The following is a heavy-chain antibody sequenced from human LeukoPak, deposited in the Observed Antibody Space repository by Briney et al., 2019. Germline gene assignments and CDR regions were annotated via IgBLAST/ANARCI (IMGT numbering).Heavy chain of an antibody. CDR1: GYSISSGYY. CDR2: IYHSGST. J-gene: IGHJ5*02. Sequence: SETLSLTCAVSGYSISSGYYWGWIRQPPGKGLEWIGSIYHSGSTYYNPSLKSRVTISVDTSKNQFSLKLSSVTAADTAVYYCARGGGLRLLEWLLKAWGQGTLVTVSS. D-gene: IGHD3-3*01. CDR3: ARGGGLRLLEWLLKA. V-gene: IGHV4-38-2*01.